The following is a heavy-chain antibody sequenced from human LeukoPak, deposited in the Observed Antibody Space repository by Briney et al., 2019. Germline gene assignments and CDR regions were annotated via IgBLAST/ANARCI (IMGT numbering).Heavy chain of an antibody. D-gene: IGHD5-18*01. Sequence: SVKVSCKASGGTFSSYAISWVRQAPGQGLEWMGRIIPILGIANYAQRFQGRVTITADKSTSTAYMELSSLRSEDTAVYYCARVDTAMVIDYWGQGTLVTVSS. CDR2: IIPILGIA. CDR1: GGTFSSYA. CDR3: ARVDTAMVIDY. V-gene: IGHV1-69*04. J-gene: IGHJ4*02.